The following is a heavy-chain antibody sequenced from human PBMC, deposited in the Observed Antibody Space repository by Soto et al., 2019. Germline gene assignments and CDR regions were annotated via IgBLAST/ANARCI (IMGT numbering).Heavy chain of an antibody. CDR3: ASHYYSGSYYSFDY. D-gene: IGHD1-26*01. J-gene: IGHJ4*02. Sequence: GGSLRLSCAASGFTFSSYAMHWVRQAPGKGLEWVAVISYDGSNKYYADSVKGRFTISRDNSKNTLYLQMNSLRAEDTAVYYCASHYYSGSYYSFDYWGQGTLVTVSS. CDR1: GFTFSSYA. V-gene: IGHV3-30-3*01. CDR2: ISYDGSNK.